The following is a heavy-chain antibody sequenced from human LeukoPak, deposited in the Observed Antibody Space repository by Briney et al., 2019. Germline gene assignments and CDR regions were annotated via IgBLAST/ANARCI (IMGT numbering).Heavy chain of an antibody. Sequence: SVKVSCKASGGTFSSYAISWVRQAPGQGLEWMGGIIPIFGTANYAQKFQGRVTITADESTSTAYMELSSLRSEDTAVYYCARVPGGYYDSSGYYYEMGYWGQGTLVTVSS. V-gene: IGHV1-69*13. CDR3: ARVPGGYYDSSGYYYEMGY. CDR1: GGTFSSYA. D-gene: IGHD3-22*01. J-gene: IGHJ4*02. CDR2: IIPIFGTA.